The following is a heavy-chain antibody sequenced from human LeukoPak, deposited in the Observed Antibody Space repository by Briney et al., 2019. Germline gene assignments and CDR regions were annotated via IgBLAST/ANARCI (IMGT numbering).Heavy chain of an antibody. D-gene: IGHD4-17*01. CDR3: ARVYEEYTVTNNWFDP. J-gene: IGHJ5*02. V-gene: IGHV4-39*07. Sequence: SETLSLTCTVSGGSISSRSYFWGWIRQPPGKGLEWIGSIYYKGNTHFNPSLKSRVTISVDTSKNQFSLKLSSVTAADTAVYYCARVYEEYTVTNNWFDPWGQGTLVTVSS. CDR2: IYYKGNT. CDR1: GGSISSRSYF.